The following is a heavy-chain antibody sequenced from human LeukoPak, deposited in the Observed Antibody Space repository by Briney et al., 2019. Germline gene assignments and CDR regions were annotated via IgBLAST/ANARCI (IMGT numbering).Heavy chain of an antibody. CDR1: GFTFSSYR. CDR3: ARDWQWQQLDGDAFDI. J-gene: IGHJ3*02. CDR2: LKQDGSEK. D-gene: IGHD6-13*01. Sequence: PGGSLRLSCAASGFTFSSYRMNWVRQAPGKGLEWVASLKQDGSEKYYVDSVKGRFTISRDNAKNSLFLQMNSLRAEDTAVYYCARDWQWQQLDGDAFDIWGQGTMVTVSS. V-gene: IGHV3-7*04.